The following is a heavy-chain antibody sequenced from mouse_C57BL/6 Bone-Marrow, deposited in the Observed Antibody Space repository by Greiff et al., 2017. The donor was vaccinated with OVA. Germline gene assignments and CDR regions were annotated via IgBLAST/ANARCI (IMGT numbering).Heavy chain of an antibody. CDR3: ARSTMITSYCAMDY. Sequence: VQLQQSGAELVRPGASVKLSCKASGYTFTDYYINWVKQRPGQGLEWIARIYPGSGNTYYNEKFKGKATLTAEKSSSTAYMQLSSLTSEDSAVYVGARSTMITSYCAMDYWGQGTSVTVSS. CDR2: IYPGSGNT. V-gene: IGHV1-76*01. CDR1: GYTFTDYY. J-gene: IGHJ4*01. D-gene: IGHD2-4*01.